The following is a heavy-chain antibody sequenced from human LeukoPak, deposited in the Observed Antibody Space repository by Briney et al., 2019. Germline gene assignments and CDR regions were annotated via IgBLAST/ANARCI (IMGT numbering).Heavy chain of an antibody. CDR1: GGSISSYY. Sequence: PSETLSLTCIVSGGSISSYYWNWIRQPPGKGLEWIGYIYYSGSTNYNPSLKSRVTISVDTSKNQFSLKLSSVTAADTAVYYCATHTSYGHFDYWGQGTLVTISS. J-gene: IGHJ4*02. D-gene: IGHD3-10*01. CDR2: IYYSGST. V-gene: IGHV4-59*08. CDR3: ATHTSYGHFDY.